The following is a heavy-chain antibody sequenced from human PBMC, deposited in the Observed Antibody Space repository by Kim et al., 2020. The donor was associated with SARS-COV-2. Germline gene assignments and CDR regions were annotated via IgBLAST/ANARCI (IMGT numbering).Heavy chain of an antibody. V-gene: IGHV3-30*02. J-gene: IGHJ4*02. Sequence: DSMKGRFTPSRDDSKNTLSLQMNSLSTEDTLVYYVVKRIGYHNDYFDYWGQGTLVTVSS. D-gene: IGHD1-26*01. CDR3: VKRIGYHNDYFDY.